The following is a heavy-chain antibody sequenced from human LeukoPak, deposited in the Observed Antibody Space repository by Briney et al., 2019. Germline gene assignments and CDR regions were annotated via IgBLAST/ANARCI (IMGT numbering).Heavy chain of an antibody. V-gene: IGHV4-59*01. CDR1: GGSISSYY. J-gene: IGHJ2*01. D-gene: IGHD3-9*01. Sequence: SETLSLTCTVSGGSISSYYWSWIRQPPGKGLEWIGYIYYCWSPNYNPPLKSRVTISVDTSKNQSSLKLSSVTAADTAVYYCGREEPYYDILTGYYSPNWYFDLWGRGTLVTVSS. CDR3: GREEPYYDILTGYYSPNWYFDL. CDR2: IYYCWSP.